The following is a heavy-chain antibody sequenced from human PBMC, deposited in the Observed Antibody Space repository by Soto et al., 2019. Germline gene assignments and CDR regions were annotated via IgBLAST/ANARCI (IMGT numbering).Heavy chain of an antibody. J-gene: IGHJ4*01. CDR3: ARVDVECFDY. Sequence: GGSLRLSCAASGFTFSSYGMHWVRQAPGKGLEWVAVVWFDGSKDYYADSVKGRFTVSRDNSKNTLYLQMNSLRTEDTAVYYCARVDVECFDYWGHGTLVTVSS. V-gene: IGHV3-33*01. D-gene: IGHD3-3*01. CDR2: VWFDGSKD. CDR1: GFTFSSYG.